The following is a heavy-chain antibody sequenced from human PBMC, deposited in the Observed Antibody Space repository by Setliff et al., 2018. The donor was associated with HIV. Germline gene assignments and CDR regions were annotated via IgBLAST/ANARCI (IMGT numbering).Heavy chain of an antibody. CDR1: GGTFSSYA. V-gene: IGHV1-69*13. D-gene: IGHD1-26*01. CDR2: IIPIFGTA. Sequence: SVKVSCKASGGTFSSYAISWVRQAPGQGLEWMGGIIPIFGTANYAQKFQGRVTITADESTSTAYVELSSLRSEDTAVYYCARGTRVGANDAFDIWGQGTMVTVSS. CDR3: ARGTRVGANDAFDI. J-gene: IGHJ3*02.